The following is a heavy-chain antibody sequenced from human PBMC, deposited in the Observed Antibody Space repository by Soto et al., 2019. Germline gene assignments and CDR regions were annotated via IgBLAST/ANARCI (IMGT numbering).Heavy chain of an antibody. V-gene: IGHV3-9*01. CDR1: GFSFGEYV. D-gene: IGHD2-21*02. CDR2: ISWNGDTI. J-gene: IGHJ5*02. Sequence: LRLSCEALGFSFGEYVIHLVQLAPGQGLEKVSRISWNGDTIYSENSENGRFLSSRDNATNSFYRQMNSLSAEDTALYYSAKDGARYGDSISPNWFDPWGQGTLVTVSS. CDR3: AKDGARYGDSISPNWFDP.